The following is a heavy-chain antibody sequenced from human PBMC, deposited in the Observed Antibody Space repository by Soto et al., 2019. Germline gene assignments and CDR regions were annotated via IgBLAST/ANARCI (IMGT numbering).Heavy chain of an antibody. CDR1: GFTVSSNY. V-gene: IGHV3-66*01. CDR2: IYSGGST. CDR3: AREKITMVRGVQYYYYYYMDV. J-gene: IGHJ6*03. D-gene: IGHD3-10*01. Sequence: GGSLRLSCAASGFTVSSNYMSWVRQAPGKGLEWVSVIYSGGSTYYADSVKGRFTISRDNSKNTLYLQMNSLRAEDTAVYYCAREKITMVRGVQYYYYYYMDVWGKGTTVIVSS.